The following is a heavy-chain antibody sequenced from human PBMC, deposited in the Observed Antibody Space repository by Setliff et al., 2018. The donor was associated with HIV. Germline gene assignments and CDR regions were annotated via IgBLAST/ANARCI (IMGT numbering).Heavy chain of an antibody. CDR1: GSMFSNYW. Sequence: SGGSLRLSCTGSGSMFSNYWMSWVRQAPGKGLVWVSRISNDGTTTTYADAVKGRFTISRDNAKNTLYLQMNSLRAEDTAVYYCAREIRAGDYPPYNYYFYMDVWGKGTTVTVSS. D-gene: IGHD4-17*01. J-gene: IGHJ6*03. V-gene: IGHV3-74*01. CDR2: ISNDGTTT. CDR3: AREIRAGDYPPYNYYFYMDV.